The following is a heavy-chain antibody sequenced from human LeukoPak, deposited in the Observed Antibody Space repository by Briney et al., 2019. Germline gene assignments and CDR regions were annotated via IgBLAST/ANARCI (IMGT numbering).Heavy chain of an antibody. V-gene: IGHV1-18*01. CDR3: ARAYYYDSSGYFLNWFDP. CDR1: GYTFTSYG. Sequence: SVKVSCKASGYTFTSYGISGVRQAPGQGLEGMGWISAYNGNTNYAQKLQGRVTMTTDTSTSTAYMELRSLRSDDTAVYYCARAYYYDSSGYFLNWFDPWGQGTLVTVSS. J-gene: IGHJ5*02. D-gene: IGHD3-22*01. CDR2: ISAYNGNT.